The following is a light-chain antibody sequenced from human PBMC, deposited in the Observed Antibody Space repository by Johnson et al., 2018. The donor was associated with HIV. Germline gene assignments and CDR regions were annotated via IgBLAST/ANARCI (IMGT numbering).Light chain of an antibody. Sequence: QSVLTQPPSVSAAPGQEVTISCSGTSSNIGNHYVSWYQLLPGTAPKLLIYDNNKRPSGIPDRFSGSKSGTSATLGITGLQTGDEADYYCGTWDSSLSAFYVFGTGTKVTVL. J-gene: IGLJ1*01. CDR2: DNN. CDR1: SSNIGNHY. V-gene: IGLV1-51*01. CDR3: GTWDSSLSAFYV.